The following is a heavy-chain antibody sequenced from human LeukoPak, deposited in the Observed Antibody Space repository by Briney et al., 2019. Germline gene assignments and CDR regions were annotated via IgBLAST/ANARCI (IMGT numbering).Heavy chain of an antibody. CDR3: ARGLTVTTLPDY. D-gene: IGHD4-17*01. CDR2: IYYTGST. J-gene: IGHJ4*02. V-gene: IGHV4-30-4*01. CDR1: GGSMSSGDYY. Sequence: SVTLSLTCTVSGGSMSSGDYYWSWIRQPPGKGLEWIGYIYYTGSTYYNPSLKSRVTISVDTSKNQFSLKLSSVTAADTAVYYCARGLTVTTLPDYWGQGTLVTVSS.